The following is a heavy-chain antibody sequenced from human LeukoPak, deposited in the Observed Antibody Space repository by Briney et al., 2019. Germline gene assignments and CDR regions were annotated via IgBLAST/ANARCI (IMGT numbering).Heavy chain of an antibody. D-gene: IGHD2-21*01. Sequence: PSETLSLTCTVSGGSISSYYWSWIRQPPGKGLEWIGYIYYSGNSNYNPSLKSRVTISVDTSKNQFSLKLSSVTAADTAVYYCANSRRGCGCDCSQFYYYYMDVWGKGTTVTVSS. CDR3: ANSRRGCGCDCSQFYYYYMDV. V-gene: IGHV4-59*01. J-gene: IGHJ6*03. CDR2: IYYSGNS. CDR1: GGSISSYY.